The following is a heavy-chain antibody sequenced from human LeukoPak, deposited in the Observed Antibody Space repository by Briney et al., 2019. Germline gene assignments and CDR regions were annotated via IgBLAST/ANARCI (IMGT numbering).Heavy chain of an antibody. V-gene: IGHV4-34*01. Sequence: KSSETLSLTCAVYGGSFSGYYWSWIRQPPGKGLEWIGEINHSGSTNYNPSLKSRVTISVDTSKNQFSLKLSSVTAADTAVYYCARRATRVGATSWHAFDIWGQGTMVTVSS. CDR2: INHSGST. CDR3: ARRATRVGATSWHAFDI. CDR1: GGSFSGYY. J-gene: IGHJ3*02. D-gene: IGHD1-26*01.